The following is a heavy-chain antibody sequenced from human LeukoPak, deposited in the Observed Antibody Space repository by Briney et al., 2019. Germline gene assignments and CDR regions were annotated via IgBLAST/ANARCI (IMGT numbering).Heavy chain of an antibody. CDR2: ISGSGGST. D-gene: IGHD3-22*01. CDR3: AKDKAVGHYYDSSGYGPGGYYGMDV. Sequence: PGGSRRLSCAASGFTFSSYWMSWVRQAPGKGLEWVSAISGSGGSTYYADSVKGRFTISRDNSKNTLYLQMNSLRAEDTAVYYCAKDKAVGHYYDSSGYGPGGYYGMDVWGQGTTVTVSS. CDR1: GFTFSSYW. V-gene: IGHV3-23*01. J-gene: IGHJ6*02.